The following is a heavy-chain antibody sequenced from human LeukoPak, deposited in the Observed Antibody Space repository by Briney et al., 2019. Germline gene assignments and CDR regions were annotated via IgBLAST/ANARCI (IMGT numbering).Heavy chain of an antibody. CDR2: IKQDGSEK. J-gene: IGHJ6*04. Sequence: GGSLRLSCAPSGFTLSSYWMSWVRQAPGKGLEWVANIKQDGSEKYYVDSVKGRFTISRDNAKNSLYLQMNSLRAEDTAVYYCARKAYGLDVWGKGTTVTASS. CDR3: ARKAYGLDV. CDR1: GFTLSSYW. V-gene: IGHV3-7*03.